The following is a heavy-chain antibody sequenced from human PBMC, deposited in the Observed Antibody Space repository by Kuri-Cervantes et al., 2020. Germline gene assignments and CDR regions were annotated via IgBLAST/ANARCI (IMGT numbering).Heavy chain of an antibody. J-gene: IGHJ4*02. Sequence: LSLTCAVSGFNRLNFNAYGMHWVRQAPGKGLEWVAVISYDGGQKDYADSVKGRFTISRDNAKNTLFLQMNSLRAEDTAVYYCARDGDYEVVYWGQGTLVTVSS. D-gene: IGHD4-17*01. CDR3: ARDGDYEVVY. CDR1: GFNRLNFNAYG. CDR2: ISYDGGQK. V-gene: IGHV3-30*03.